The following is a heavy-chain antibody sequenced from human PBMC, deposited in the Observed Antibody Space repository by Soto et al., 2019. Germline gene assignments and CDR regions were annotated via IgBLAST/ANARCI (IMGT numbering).Heavy chain of an antibody. CDR2: IYPGDSDT. J-gene: IGHJ6*02. CDR1: GYSFTSYW. CDR3: ARNGYDFWKNYYGMDV. D-gene: IGHD3-3*01. V-gene: IGHV5-51*01. Sequence: GESLKISCKGSGYSFTSYWIGWVRQMPGKGLEWMGIIYPGDSDTRYSPSFQGQVTISADKSISTAYLRWSSLKASDTAMYYCARNGYDFWKNYYGMDVWGQGTTVTVS.